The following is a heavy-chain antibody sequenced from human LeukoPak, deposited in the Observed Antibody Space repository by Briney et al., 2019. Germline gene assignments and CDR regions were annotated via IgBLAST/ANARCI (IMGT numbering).Heavy chain of an antibody. J-gene: IGHJ5*02. D-gene: IGHD6-13*01. Sequence: PSETLSLTCTVSGGSISSYYWSWIRQPPGKGLEWIGYIYYSGSTNYNPSLKSRVTISVDTSKNQFSLELSSVTAADTAVYYCARLIAAAGLNWFDPWGQGTLVTVSS. V-gene: IGHV4-59*08. CDR3: ARLIAAAGLNWFDP. CDR1: GGSISSYY. CDR2: IYYSGST.